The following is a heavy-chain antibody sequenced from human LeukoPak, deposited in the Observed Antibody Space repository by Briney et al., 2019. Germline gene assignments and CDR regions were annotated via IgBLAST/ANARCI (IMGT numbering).Heavy chain of an antibody. CDR2: TYYTGST. CDR1: GGYVSVGNTY. CDR3: ARGRYYDSLTGSERGAFDV. Sequence: PSETLSLTCTVSGGYVSVGNTYWCWIRQPPGEGLEWIGYTYYTGSTSYNPSLESRVSISVDTSNNQFSLKLKSVTAADAALYFCARGRYYDSLTGSERGAFDVWGQGTMVTVSS. V-gene: IGHV4-61*01. D-gene: IGHD3-9*01. J-gene: IGHJ3*01.